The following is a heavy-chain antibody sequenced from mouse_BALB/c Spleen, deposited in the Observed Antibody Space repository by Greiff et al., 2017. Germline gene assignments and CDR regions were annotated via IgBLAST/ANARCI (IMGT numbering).Heavy chain of an antibody. J-gene: IGHJ4*01. V-gene: IGHV5-6-5*01. CDR2: ISSGGST. Sequence: EVKVVESGGGLVKPGGSLKLSCAASGFTFSSYAMSWVRQTPEKRLEWVASISSGGSTYYPDSVKGRFTISRDNARNILYLQMSSLRSEDTAMYYCARGQYGWGMDYWGQGTSVTVSS. CDR1: GFTFSSYA. D-gene: IGHD2-10*02. CDR3: ARGQYGWGMDY.